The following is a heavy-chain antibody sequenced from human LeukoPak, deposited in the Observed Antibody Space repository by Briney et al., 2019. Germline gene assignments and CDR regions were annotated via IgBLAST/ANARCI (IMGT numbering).Heavy chain of an antibody. CDR1: GFTFSSYA. J-gene: IGHJ5*02. CDR3: AKHGDYEGWFDP. D-gene: IGHD4-17*01. CDR2: ISGSGSST. Sequence: GGSLRLSCAASGFTFSSYAMSWVRQAPGKGLEWVSGISGSGSSTYYADSVKGRFTISRDNSKNTLYLKMNSLRAEDTAVYYCAKHGDYEGWFDPWGQGTLVTVSS. V-gene: IGHV3-23*01.